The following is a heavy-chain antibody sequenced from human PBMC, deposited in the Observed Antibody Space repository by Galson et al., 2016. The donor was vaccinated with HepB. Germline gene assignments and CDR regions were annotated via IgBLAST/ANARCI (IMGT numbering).Heavy chain of an antibody. J-gene: IGHJ4*02. D-gene: IGHD3-22*01. CDR2: INSDGSST. Sequence: SLRLSCAASGFTFSSYWMHWVRQAPGKGLVWVSRINSDGSSTSYADSVKGRFTISRDNAKNTLYLQMNSLRAEDTALYYCAKDHKESSGFRPCDYWGQGTLVTVSS. CDR3: AKDHKESSGFRPCDY. V-gene: IGHV3-74*01. CDR1: GFTFSSYW.